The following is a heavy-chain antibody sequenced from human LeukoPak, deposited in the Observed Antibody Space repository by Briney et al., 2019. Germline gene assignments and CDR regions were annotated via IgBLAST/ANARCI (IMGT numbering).Heavy chain of an antibody. Sequence: PGGSLRLSCAASGFTFSDYYISWLRQAPGKGLEGISYISTSASSIFYADSVKGRFTVSRDNAKNSVYLQMDSLRADDTGVYYCARAEYYDSTGYYFHLWGQGTQVTVSS. CDR3: ARAEYYDSTGYYFHL. CDR1: GFTFSDYY. V-gene: IGHV3-11*01. CDR2: ISTSASSI. D-gene: IGHD3-22*01. J-gene: IGHJ1*01.